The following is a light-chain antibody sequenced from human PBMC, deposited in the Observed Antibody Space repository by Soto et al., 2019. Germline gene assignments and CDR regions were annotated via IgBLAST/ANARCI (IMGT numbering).Light chain of an antibody. CDR1: QVISTW. Sequence: DIKVSQSPSSVSASVGDRVTITCRASQVISTWLAWYQQKPGQAPKLLIYAASVLESGVPSRFSGSGSGTDFTLTISSVQPEDFATYRCQQANSFPMTFGQGTRLEI. CDR2: AAS. J-gene: IGKJ5*01. CDR3: QQANSFPMT. V-gene: IGKV1-12*01.